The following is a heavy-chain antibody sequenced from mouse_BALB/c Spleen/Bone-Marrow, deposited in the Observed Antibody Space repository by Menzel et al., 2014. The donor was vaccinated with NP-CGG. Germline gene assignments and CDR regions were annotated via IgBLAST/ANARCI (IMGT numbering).Heavy chain of an antibody. CDR3: ARWLLQYFDV. V-gene: IGHV1-14*01. Sequence: EVQLQQSGPELVKPGASVKMSCKTSGFTFTSCVMHWVKQKPGQGLEWIGFINPYNDGTNYNEKFKSKATLTVDKSSNTAYMQLSSLTSEDSAVYYCARWLLQYFDVWGAGTTVTVSS. CDR2: INPYNDGT. D-gene: IGHD2-3*01. J-gene: IGHJ1*01. CDR1: GFTFTSCV.